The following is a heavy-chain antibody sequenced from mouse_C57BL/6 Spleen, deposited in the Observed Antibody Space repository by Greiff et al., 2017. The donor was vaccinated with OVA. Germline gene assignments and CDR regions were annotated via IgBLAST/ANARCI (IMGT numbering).Heavy chain of an antibody. V-gene: IGHV1-18*01. CDR3: ARRGYGSSYEGYFDV. J-gene: IGHJ1*03. CDR1: GYTFTDYN. Sequence: EVQLQQSGPELVKPGASVKIPCKASGYTFTDYNMDWVKQSHGKSLEWIGDINPNNGGTIYNQKFKGKATLTVDKSSSTAYMELRSLTSEDTAVYYCARRGYGSSYEGYFDVWGTGTTVTVSS. D-gene: IGHD1-1*01. CDR2: INPNNGGT.